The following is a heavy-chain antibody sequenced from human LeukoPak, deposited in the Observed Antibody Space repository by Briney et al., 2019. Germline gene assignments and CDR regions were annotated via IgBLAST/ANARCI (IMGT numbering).Heavy chain of an antibody. CDR1: GFTVSSNS. D-gene: IGHD5-24*01. CDR2: IYTTGNT. J-gene: IGHJ4*02. CDR3: ARAGKRWLQSIYFDY. Sequence: SGGSLRLSCTVSGFTVSSNSMSWVRQAPGKGLEWVSFIYTTGNTHNSDSVKGRFTISRDSSKNTLYLQMNSLRAEDTAVYYCARAGKRWLQSIYFDYWGQGTLVTVSS. V-gene: IGHV3-53*01.